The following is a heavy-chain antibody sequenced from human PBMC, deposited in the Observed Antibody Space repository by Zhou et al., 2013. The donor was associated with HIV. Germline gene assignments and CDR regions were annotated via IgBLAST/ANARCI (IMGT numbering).Heavy chain of an antibody. CDR1: GGSISSYY. CDR3: ARDWIYGDYYYYYMDV. V-gene: IGHV4-4*07. Sequence: QVQLQESGPGLVKPSETLSLTCTVSGGSISSYYWSWIRQPAGKGLEWIGRIYTQVGAPTTNPSLKSRVTMSVDTSKNQFSLKLDSVTAADTAVYYCARDWIYGDYYYYYMDVVGQRATVTVSS. CDR2: IYTQVGAP. D-gene: IGHD4-17*01. J-gene: IGHJ6*03.